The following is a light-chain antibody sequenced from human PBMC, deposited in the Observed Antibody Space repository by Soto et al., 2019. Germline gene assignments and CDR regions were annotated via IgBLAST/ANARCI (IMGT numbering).Light chain of an antibody. J-gene: IGKJ4*01. Sequence: DIVMTQSPDSLAVSLGERATLNCKPSQTIFFSSTNKNYLAWYQQKPGQPPKLLIYWASTRESGVPDRFSGSGSGTDFTLTISSLQAEDVAVYYCQQYYNPPLSFGGGTKVEIK. V-gene: IGKV4-1*01. CDR2: WAS. CDR1: QTIFFSSTNKNY. CDR3: QQYYNPPLS.